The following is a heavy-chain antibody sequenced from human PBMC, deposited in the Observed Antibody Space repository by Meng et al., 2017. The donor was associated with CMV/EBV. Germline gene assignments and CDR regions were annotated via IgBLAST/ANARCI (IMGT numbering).Heavy chain of an antibody. CDR1: TFTLSNHD. CDR2: INRGDSVI. D-gene: IGHD3-3*01. Sequence: GGFLRLSCSSSTFTLSNHDMNWVRQAPGKGLEWLSHINRGDSVIAYADSVRGRFTISRDIAKNSLYLQMNSLRVEDTALYYCTKDQGISGYSMDVWGQGTTVTVSS. V-gene: IGHV3-48*03. J-gene: IGHJ6*02. CDR3: TKDQGISGYSMDV.